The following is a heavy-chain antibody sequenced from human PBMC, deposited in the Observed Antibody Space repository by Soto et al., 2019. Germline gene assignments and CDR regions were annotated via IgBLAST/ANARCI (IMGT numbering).Heavy chain of an antibody. V-gene: IGHV3-15*07. CDR1: GFTFSNAW. D-gene: IGHD2-15*01. Sequence: GGSLRLSCAASGFTFSNAWMNWVRQAPGKGLEWVGRIKSKSDGGTTDYAAPAKGRFTISIDDSKNTQYLPMNRLKTEDTAVYYCTSLLSDRYGSPKDDFDYWGQGTLVTVSS. CDR2: IKSKSDGGTT. CDR3: TSLLSDRYGSPKDDFDY. J-gene: IGHJ4*02.